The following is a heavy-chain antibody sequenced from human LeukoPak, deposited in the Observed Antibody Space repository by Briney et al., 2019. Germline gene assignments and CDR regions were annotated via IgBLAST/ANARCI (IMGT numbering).Heavy chain of an antibody. V-gene: IGHV1-46*01. CDR3: ARGGTYYYDSSGYYHFDY. J-gene: IGHJ4*02. D-gene: IGHD3-22*01. Sequence: ASVKVSCKASGYTFTSYYMHWVRQAPGQGLEWMGIINPSGGSTSYAQKFQGRVTMTRDMSTSTVYMELSSLRSEDTAVYYCARGGTYYYDSSGYYHFDYWGQGTLVTVSS. CDR1: GYTFTSYY. CDR2: INPSGGST.